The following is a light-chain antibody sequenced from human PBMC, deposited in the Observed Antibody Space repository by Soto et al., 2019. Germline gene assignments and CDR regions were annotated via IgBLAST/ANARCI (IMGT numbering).Light chain of an antibody. J-gene: IGKJ2*01. V-gene: IGKV2-28*01. Sequence: DIVMTQSPLSLPVTPGEPASISCRSSQSLLHSNGYTYLDWYLQKPVQSPQLLLYLGSIRGSGVHDRCSGSGSGTDVTLNSSRLEAEDFGVYYCMQALQSHYSLGHGTKLEIK. CDR1: QSLLHSNGYTY. CDR3: MQALQSHYS. CDR2: LGS.